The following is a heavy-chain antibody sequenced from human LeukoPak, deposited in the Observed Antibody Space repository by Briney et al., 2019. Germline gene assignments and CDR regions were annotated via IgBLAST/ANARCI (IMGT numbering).Heavy chain of an antibody. V-gene: IGHV3-23*01. Sequence: WGSLGLSCAASGFTFSTCAINWVRQAPGKGLELVSAISGSGSKTFYADSVKGRFTISRDNPKNTLYLQMNSLRPEDTAVYYCVKEPRGYSFSFDIWGQGTMVTVSS. CDR3: VKEPRGYSFSFDI. CDR1: GFTFSTCA. D-gene: IGHD5-18*01. CDR2: ISGSGSKT. J-gene: IGHJ3*02.